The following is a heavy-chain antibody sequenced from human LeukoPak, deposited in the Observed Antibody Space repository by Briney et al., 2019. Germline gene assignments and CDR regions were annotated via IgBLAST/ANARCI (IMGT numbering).Heavy chain of an antibody. V-gene: IGHV4-31*03. CDR2: IYYSGST. J-gene: IGHJ5*02. CDR1: GGSISSGGYY. CDR3: ARDAPYCSSTSCYENWFDP. Sequence: SETLSLTCTVSGGSISSGGYYWSWIRQHPGKGLEWIGYIYYSGSTYYNPSLKSRVTISVDTSKNQFSLKLSSVAAADTAVYYCARDAPYCSSTSCYENWFDPWGQGTLVTVSS. D-gene: IGHD2-2*01.